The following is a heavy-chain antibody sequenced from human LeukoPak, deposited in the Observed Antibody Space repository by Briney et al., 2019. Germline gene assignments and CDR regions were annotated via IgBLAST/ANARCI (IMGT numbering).Heavy chain of an antibody. Sequence: GASVKVSCKASGGTFSSYAISWVRQAPGQGLEWMGGIIPIFGTANYAQKFQGRVTITADESTSTAYMELSSLRSEDTAMYYCARDRRITMVRGVMVPYGMDVWGKGTTVTVSS. CDR1: GGTFSSYA. CDR2: IIPIFGTA. V-gene: IGHV1-69*13. J-gene: IGHJ6*04. CDR3: ARDRRITMVRGVMVPYGMDV. D-gene: IGHD3-10*01.